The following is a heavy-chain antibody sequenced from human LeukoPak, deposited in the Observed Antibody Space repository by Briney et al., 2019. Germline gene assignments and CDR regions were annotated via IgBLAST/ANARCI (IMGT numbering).Heavy chain of an antibody. D-gene: IGHD1-26*01. J-gene: IGHJ4*02. CDR1: GFTVITND. CDR2: LYSDGNT. Sequence: GGSLRLSCAASGFTVITNDMTWVRQAPGKGLEWVSVLYSDGNTKYADSVQGRFTISRDNSKNTLYLQMNSLRAEDTAVYYCAKGNSGSYLMHFDYWGQGTLVTVSS. CDR3: AKGNSGSYLMHFDY. V-gene: IGHV3-53*01.